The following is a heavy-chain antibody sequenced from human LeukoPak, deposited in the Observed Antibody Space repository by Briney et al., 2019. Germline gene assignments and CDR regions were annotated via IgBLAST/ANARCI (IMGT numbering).Heavy chain of an antibody. Sequence: GAPVKVSCKASGYTFTSYGISWVRQAPGQGLEWMGWISAYNGNTNYAQKLQGRVTMTTDTSTSTAYMELRSLRSDDTAVYYCARGVFSSNYDYVWGSYRSDAFDIWGQGTMVTVSS. CDR3: ARGVFSSNYDYVWGSYRSDAFDI. V-gene: IGHV1-18*01. J-gene: IGHJ3*02. D-gene: IGHD3-16*02. CDR1: GYTFTSYG. CDR2: ISAYNGNT.